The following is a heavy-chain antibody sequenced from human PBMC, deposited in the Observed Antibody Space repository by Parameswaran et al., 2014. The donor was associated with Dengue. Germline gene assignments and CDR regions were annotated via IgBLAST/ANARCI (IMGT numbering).Heavy chain of an antibody. V-gene: IGHV3-48*02. CDR1: GFTFSSYS. Sequence: GESLKISCAASGFTFSSYSMNWVRQAPGKGLEWVSYISSSSSTIYYADSVKGRFTISRDNAKNSLYLQMNSLRDEDTAVYYCARLSYYYDSSGYYFFDYWGQGTLVTVSS. CDR2: ISSSSSTI. D-gene: IGHD3-22*01. CDR3: ARLSYYYDSSGYYFFDY. J-gene: IGHJ4*02.